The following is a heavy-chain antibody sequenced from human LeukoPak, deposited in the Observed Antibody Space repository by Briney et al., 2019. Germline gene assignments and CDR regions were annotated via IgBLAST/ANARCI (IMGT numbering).Heavy chain of an antibody. CDR3: ATSFGHPFQY. CDR2: IYHSGST. D-gene: IGHD3-10*01. Sequence: SQTLSLTCTVSGGSISSGGYYWSWIRQPPGKGLEWIGYIYHSGSTYSNPSLKSRVTISIDTSKNQFSLKLSSVTAADTAVYYCATSFGHPFQYWGQGTLVTVSS. V-gene: IGHV4-61*08. J-gene: IGHJ1*01. CDR1: GGSISSGGYY.